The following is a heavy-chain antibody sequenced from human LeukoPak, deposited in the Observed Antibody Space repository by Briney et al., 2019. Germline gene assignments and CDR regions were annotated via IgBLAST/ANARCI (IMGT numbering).Heavy chain of an antibody. CDR1: GFTFSSYA. J-gene: IGHJ4*02. D-gene: IGHD1-26*01. CDR3: ARWGILPHFDY. CDR2: ISYDGSNK. Sequence: PGRSLRLSCAASGFTFSSYAMHWVRQAPGKGLEWVAVISYDGSNKYYADSVKGRFTISRDNSKNSLYLQMNSLRAEDTAVFYCARWGILPHFDYWGQGTLVTVSS. V-gene: IGHV3-30-3*01.